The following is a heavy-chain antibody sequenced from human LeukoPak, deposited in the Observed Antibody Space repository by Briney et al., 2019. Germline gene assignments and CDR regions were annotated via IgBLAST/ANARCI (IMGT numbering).Heavy chain of an antibody. J-gene: IGHJ4*02. CDR3: AREDSYYYGSGSYPFDY. D-gene: IGHD3-10*01. CDR2: ITSGGTTM. CDR1: GFKFSDSY. Sequence: GGSLRLSCVASGFKFSDSYMNWIRQAPGKGLEWISYITSGGTTMYYADSVKGRFTVSRDNAKNSLHLQMNSLRAEDTAVYYCAREDSYYYGSGSYPFDYWGQGTLVTVSS. V-gene: IGHV3-11*04.